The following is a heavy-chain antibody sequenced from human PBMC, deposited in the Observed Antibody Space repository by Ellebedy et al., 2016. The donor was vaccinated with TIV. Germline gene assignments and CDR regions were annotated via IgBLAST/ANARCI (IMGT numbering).Heavy chain of an antibody. CDR1: GGSISSSSYY. CDR2: IYYSGST. V-gene: IGHV4-39*01. D-gene: IGHD4-23*01. Sequence: SETLSLTXTVSGGSISSSSYYWGWIRQPPGKGLEWIGSIYYSGSTYYNPSLKSRVTISVDTSKNQFSLKLSSVTAADTAVYYCARLGSGGKKDYWGQGTLVTVSS. CDR3: ARLGSGGKKDY. J-gene: IGHJ4*02.